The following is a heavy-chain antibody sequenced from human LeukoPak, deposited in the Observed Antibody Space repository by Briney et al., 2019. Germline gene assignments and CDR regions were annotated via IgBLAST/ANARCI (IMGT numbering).Heavy chain of an antibody. D-gene: IGHD5-18*01. CDR1: GFIFNNYA. CDR3: ATITYVDTSMVQSFDY. Sequence: PGGSLRLSCAASGFIFNNYAMHWVRLAPGKGLEWVAVISYDGTDKYYAVSVKGRFTISRDNSKNTLYLQMNSLRAEDTAVYYCATITYVDTSMVQSFDYWGQGTLVTVSS. CDR2: ISYDGTDK. V-gene: IGHV3-30*04. J-gene: IGHJ4*02.